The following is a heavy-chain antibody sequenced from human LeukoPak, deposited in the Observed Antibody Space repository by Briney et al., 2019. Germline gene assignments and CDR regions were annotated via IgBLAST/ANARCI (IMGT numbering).Heavy chain of an antibody. CDR1: GYTFISFA. CDR3: ARLRSIGASGHDASDT. V-gene: IGHV1-18*01. CDR2: LGTFNGYT. Sequence: ASETLSCKASGYTFISFAISWVRQAPAQGLEWVGLLGTFNGYTNSAQKLQGRVTMTTDTYTSTAYMELRNLRSDDTAVYYCARLRSIGASGHDASDTWSQATMVTASS. J-gene: IGHJ3*02. D-gene: IGHD6-13*01.